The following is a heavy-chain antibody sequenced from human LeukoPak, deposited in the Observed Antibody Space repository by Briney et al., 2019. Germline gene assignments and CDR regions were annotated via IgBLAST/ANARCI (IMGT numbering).Heavy chain of an antibody. V-gene: IGHV3-33*06. J-gene: IGHJ4*02. Sequence: PGRSLRLSCAASGFTFSSYGMHWVRQAPGKGLEWVAVIWYDGSNKYYADSVKGRFTISRDNSKNTLYLQMNSLRAEDTAVYYCAKDWGLKDIVVAPAGFFDYWGQGTLVTVSS. CDR1: GFTFSSYG. CDR2: IWYDGSNK. CDR3: AKDWGLKDIVVAPAGFFDY. D-gene: IGHD2-2*01.